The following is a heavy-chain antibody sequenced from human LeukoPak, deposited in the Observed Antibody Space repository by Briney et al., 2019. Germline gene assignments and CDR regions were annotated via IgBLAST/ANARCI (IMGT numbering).Heavy chain of an antibody. V-gene: IGHV4-59*01. J-gene: IGHJ6*03. Sequence: PSETLSLTCTVSGGSICSYYWSWLRQPPGKGLEWIGYIYYSGSTNYNPSLKSRVTISVDTSKNQFSLKLSSVTAADTAVYYCATTSPGYYYYYMDVWGKGTTVTVSS. CDR2: IYYSGST. CDR3: ATTSPGYYYYYMDV. CDR1: GGSICSYY.